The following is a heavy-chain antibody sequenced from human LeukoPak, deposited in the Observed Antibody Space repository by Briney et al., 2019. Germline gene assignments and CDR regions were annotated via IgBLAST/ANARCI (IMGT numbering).Heavy chain of an antibody. CDR3: ARGSRAGAPNSYFDY. CDR2: IWYDGSNK. Sequence: GGSLRLSCAASGFTFSSYGMHWVRQAPGKGLEWVAVIWYDGSNKYYADSVKGRFTISRDNSKNTLYLQMNSLRAEDTAVYYCARGSRAGAPNSYFDYWGQGTLVTVSS. V-gene: IGHV3-33*01. D-gene: IGHD1-26*01. CDR1: GFTFSSYG. J-gene: IGHJ4*02.